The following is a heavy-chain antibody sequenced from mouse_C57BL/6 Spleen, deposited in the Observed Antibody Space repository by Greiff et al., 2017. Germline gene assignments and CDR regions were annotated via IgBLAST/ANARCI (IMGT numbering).Heavy chain of an antibody. CDR2: ISSGSSTI. CDR3: SRRGNYAIDY. CDR1: GFTFSDYG. J-gene: IGHJ4*01. Sequence: DVMLVASGGGLVKPGGSLTLSCAASGFTFSDYGLHWVSQAPENGLELVAYISSGSSTIYYTDTVKGQFTISRDKAKNTLFLQMPRLRDEDTAMYYCSRRGNYAIDYWGQGTSVTVSS. V-gene: IGHV5-17*01. D-gene: IGHD2-14*01.